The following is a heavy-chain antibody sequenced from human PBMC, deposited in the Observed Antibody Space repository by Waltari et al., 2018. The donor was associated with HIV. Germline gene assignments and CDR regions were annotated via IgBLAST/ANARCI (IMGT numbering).Heavy chain of an antibody. V-gene: IGHV3-30*18. CDR3: AKGGSGYYYPNY. Sequence: QVQLVESGGGVVQPGRSLRLSCAASGFTFSSYGMHGVRQAPGKGLEWVAVISYDGSNKYYADSVKGRFTISRDNSKNTLYLQMNSLRAEDTAVYYCAKGGSGYYYPNYWGQGTLVTVSS. CDR2: ISYDGSNK. J-gene: IGHJ4*02. CDR1: GFTFSSYG. D-gene: IGHD3-22*01.